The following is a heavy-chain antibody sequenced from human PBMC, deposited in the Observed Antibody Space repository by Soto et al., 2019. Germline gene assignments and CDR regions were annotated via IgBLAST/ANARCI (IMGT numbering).Heavy chain of an antibody. CDR2: ISSGSSNT. CDR1: GFRFNDYY. J-gene: IGHJ4*02. CDR3: ATSSGALAASFPYYFDY. Sequence: QVQLVESGGGLVKPGGSLRLSCAAAGFRFNDYYMTWIRQAPGKGLEWVSYISSGSSNTYYAHSVKGRFTISRDNAKNSLYLQMNSLRAEDTAVYYCATSSGALAASFPYYFDYWGQGTLVTVSS. V-gene: IGHV3-11*01. D-gene: IGHD6-25*01.